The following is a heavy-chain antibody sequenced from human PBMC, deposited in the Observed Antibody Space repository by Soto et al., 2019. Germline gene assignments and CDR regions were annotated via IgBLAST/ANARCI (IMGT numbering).Heavy chain of an antibody. CDR1: GGSISSYY. J-gene: IGHJ6*02. D-gene: IGHD5-12*01. CDR3: ARCVRDGYNSGYYGMDV. Sequence: SETLSLTCTVSGGSISSYYWSWIRQPPGKGLEWIGYIYYRGSTNYNPSLKSRVTISVDTSKNQFSLKLSSVTAADTAVYYCARCVRDGYNSGYYGMDVWGQGTTVTVSS. CDR2: IYYRGST. V-gene: IGHV4-59*01.